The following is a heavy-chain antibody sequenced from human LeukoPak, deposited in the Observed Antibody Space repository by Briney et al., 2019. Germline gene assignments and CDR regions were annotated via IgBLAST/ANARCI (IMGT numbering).Heavy chain of an antibody. CDR2: IYTSGST. CDR1: GVSIIGYY. J-gene: IGHJ3*02. D-gene: IGHD2-2*01. CDR3: ARQSCSSTSCLHRNVFDI. V-gene: IGHV4-4*09. Sequence: SETLSFTCTVSGVSIIGYYWAWLRQPPGKGLEWIGYIYTSGSTNYNPSLKSRVTISVDMSKNQFSLQLSSVTAAHTAVYYCARQSCSSTSCLHRNVFDIWGQGTMVTVSP.